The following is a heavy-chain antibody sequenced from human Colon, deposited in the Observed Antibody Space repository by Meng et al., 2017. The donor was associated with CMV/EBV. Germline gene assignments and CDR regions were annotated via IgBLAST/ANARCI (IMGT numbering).Heavy chain of an antibody. V-gene: IGHV3-9*03. CDR2: IFWNGNA. CDR3: IKETSPGGADV. CDR1: GFTFPYYA. D-gene: IGHD4-17*01. Sequence: SLKISCTASGFTFPYYAMHWVRQVPGKGLEWVSGIFWNGNAGYAESVKGRFTSSSDNAKNSLFLEMNSLRAEDMALYYCIKETSPGGADVWGQGTTVTVSS. J-gene: IGHJ6*02.